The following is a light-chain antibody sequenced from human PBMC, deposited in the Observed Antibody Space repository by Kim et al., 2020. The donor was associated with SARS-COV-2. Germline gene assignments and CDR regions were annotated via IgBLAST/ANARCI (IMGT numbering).Light chain of an antibody. CDR3: QQYKSYPWT. J-gene: IGKJ1*01. CDR1: QGIRKY. CDR2: GAS. Sequence: ASLGDRVTITCRACQGIRKYLAWFQQKPGEAPKSLIYGASTLQSGVPSKFSGSGSGTDFTLTITNLQPEDFATYYCQQYKSYPWTFGQGTKVDIK. V-gene: IGKV1-16*02.